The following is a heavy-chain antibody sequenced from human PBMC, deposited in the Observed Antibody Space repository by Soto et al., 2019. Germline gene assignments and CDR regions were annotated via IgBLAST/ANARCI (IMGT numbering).Heavy chain of an antibody. V-gene: IGHV1-69*01. J-gene: IGHJ6*02. CDR2: IIPIFGTA. CDR1: GGTFISYA. CDR3: ARGHGYSGYAGVRKLVYYGMDV. D-gene: IGHD5-12*01. Sequence: QVQLVQSGAEVKKPGSSVKVSCKASGGTFISYAISWVRQAPGQGLEWMGGIIPIFGTANYAQKFQGRVTNTAAEATSTAYMELSSLSSEDAAVYYCARGHGYSGYAGVRKLVYYGMDVWGQGTTVTVSS.